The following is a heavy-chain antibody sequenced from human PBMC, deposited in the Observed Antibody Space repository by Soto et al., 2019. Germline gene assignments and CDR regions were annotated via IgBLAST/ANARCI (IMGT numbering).Heavy chain of an antibody. V-gene: IGHV4-31*03. CDR1: GGSISSGGYY. CDR2: IYYSGST. D-gene: IGHD3-3*01. Sequence: SETLSLTCTVSGGSISSGGYYWSWIRQHPGKGLEWIGNIYYSGSTYYNPSLKSRVTISVDTSKNQFSLKLSSVTAADTAVYYCARHYDFWSGYFDYWGQGTLVTVSS. CDR3: ARHYDFWSGYFDY. J-gene: IGHJ4*02.